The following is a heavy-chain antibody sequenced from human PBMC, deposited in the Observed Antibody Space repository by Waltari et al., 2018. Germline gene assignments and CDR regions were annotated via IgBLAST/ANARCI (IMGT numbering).Heavy chain of an antibody. CDR3: ARNDDSAFDI. CDR2: IYYSGST. J-gene: IGHJ3*02. CDR1: GGPIRSNSYY. V-gene: IGHV4-39*01. Sequence: QLQLQESGPGLVKPSENLSLTCTVSGGPIRSNSYYWGWIRQPPGKGLVLIGSIYYSGSTYYNPSLKSRVTISVDTSKNQFSLKLSSVTAADTAVYYCARNDDSAFDIWGQGTMVTVSS. D-gene: IGHD1-1*01.